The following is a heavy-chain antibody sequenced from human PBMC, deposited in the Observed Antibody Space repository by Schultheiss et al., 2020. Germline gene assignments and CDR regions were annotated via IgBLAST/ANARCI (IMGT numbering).Heavy chain of an antibody. J-gene: IGHJ4*02. Sequence: ASVTVSCKASGYTVTSYYMHWVRQATGQGLEWMGWMNPNSGNTGYAQKFQGWVTMTRDTSISTAYMELSRLRADDTAVYYCSRGLKGTRGFDYWCEGTMVTVSS. V-gene: IGHV1-2*04. D-gene: IGHD2-21*02. CDR2: MNPNSGNT. CDR1: GYTVTSYY. CDR3: SRGLKGTRGFDY.